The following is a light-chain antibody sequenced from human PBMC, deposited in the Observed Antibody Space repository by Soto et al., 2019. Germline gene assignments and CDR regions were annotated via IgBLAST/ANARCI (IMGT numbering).Light chain of an antibody. CDR1: PSVSSY. Sequence: EIVLTQSPATLSLSPGESATLSCRASPSVSSYLAWYQQKPGQAPRLLVYDAYNRAPGIPARFSGSGSGTDFTLTISNLEPEDFAVYYCQQRSNWPLITFGPGTKVDIK. V-gene: IGKV3-11*01. J-gene: IGKJ3*01. CDR3: QQRSNWPLIT. CDR2: DAY.